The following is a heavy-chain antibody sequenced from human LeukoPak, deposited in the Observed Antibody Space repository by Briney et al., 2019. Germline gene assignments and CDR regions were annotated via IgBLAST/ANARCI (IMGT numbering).Heavy chain of an antibody. CDR3: ARVPSYSTRSYVDY. D-gene: IGHD5-18*01. CDR1: GGSFSGYY. Sequence: SETLSLTCAVYGGSFSGYYWSWIRQPPGKGLEWIGEINHSGSTNYNPSLKSRVTISVDTSKNQFSLKLSSVTAADTAVYYCARVPSYSTRSYVDYWGQGTLVTVSS. V-gene: IGHV4-34*01. J-gene: IGHJ4*02. CDR2: INHSGST.